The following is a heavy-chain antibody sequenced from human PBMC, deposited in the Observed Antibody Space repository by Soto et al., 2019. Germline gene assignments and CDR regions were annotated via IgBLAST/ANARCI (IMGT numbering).Heavy chain of an antibody. J-gene: IGHJ3*02. CDR2: IIPIFGTA. D-gene: IGHD3-22*01. Sequence: QVQLVQSGAEVKKPGSSVKVSCKASGGTFSSYAISWVRQAPGQGLEWMGGIIPIFGTANYAQKFQGRVTITADESTSTAYMELSSLRSEDTAVYYCARAINYYDSRGYYGGSAFDIWGQGTMVTVSS. CDR1: GGTFSSYA. CDR3: ARAINYYDSRGYYGGSAFDI. V-gene: IGHV1-69*01.